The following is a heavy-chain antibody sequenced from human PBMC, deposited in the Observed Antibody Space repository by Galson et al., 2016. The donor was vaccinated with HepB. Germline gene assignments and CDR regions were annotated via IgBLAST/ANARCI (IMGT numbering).Heavy chain of an antibody. CDR2: MNPNSGYT. CDR1: GYTFTSYD. CDR3: ARAFRSSTVAARVFDP. Sequence: SVKVSCKAFGYTFTSYDINWVRQAGGQGLEWMGWMNPNSGYTGYPQKFQDRVTMTRNTSKNTAYLELTGLTPEDTAVYYGARAFRSSTVAARVFDPWGQGTLVTVSS. D-gene: IGHD6-6*01. V-gene: IGHV1-8*01. J-gene: IGHJ5*02.